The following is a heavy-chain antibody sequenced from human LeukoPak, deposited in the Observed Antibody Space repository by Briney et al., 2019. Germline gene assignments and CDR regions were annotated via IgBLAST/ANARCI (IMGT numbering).Heavy chain of an antibody. CDR3: ARAGYGGNTPLGYFDY. D-gene: IGHD4-23*01. J-gene: IGHJ4*02. CDR1: GYTFTDYD. V-gene: IGHV1-18*01. CDR2: VSPYNGNT. Sequence: ASVKVSCKTSGYTFTDYDITWVRQAPGQGLEWMGRVSPYNGNTYYSQRFQGRVTMTTDTSTSTAYMELRSLRPDDTAVYYCARAGYGGNTPLGYFDYWGQGTLVTVSS.